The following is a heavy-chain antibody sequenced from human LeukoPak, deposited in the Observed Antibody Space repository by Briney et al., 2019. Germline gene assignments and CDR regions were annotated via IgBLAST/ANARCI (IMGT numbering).Heavy chain of an antibody. CDR2: IYYSGST. Sequence: SETLSLTCTVSGGSISSYYWSWIRQPPGKGLEWIGYIYYSGSTNYNPSLKSRVTISVDTSKNQFSLKLSSVTAADTAVYYCARGGRYCSSTSCPNWFDPWGQGTLVTVSS. D-gene: IGHD2-2*01. CDR1: GGSISSYY. CDR3: ARGGRYCSSTSCPNWFDP. J-gene: IGHJ5*02. V-gene: IGHV4-59*12.